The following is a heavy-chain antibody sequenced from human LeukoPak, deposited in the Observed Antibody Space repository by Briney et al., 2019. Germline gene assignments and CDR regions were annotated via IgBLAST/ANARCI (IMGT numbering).Heavy chain of an antibody. CDR1: GGSISNYY. D-gene: IGHD2-8*02. CDR2: IYYSGST. CDR3: ARDPPGPTRSWFDP. Sequence: SETLSLTCTVSGGSISNYYWGWIRQPPGKGLEWIGSIYYSGSTYYNPSLKSRVTISVDTSKNQFSLKLSSVTAADTAVYYCARDPPGPTRSWFDPWGQGTLVTVSS. V-gene: IGHV4-39*07. J-gene: IGHJ5*02.